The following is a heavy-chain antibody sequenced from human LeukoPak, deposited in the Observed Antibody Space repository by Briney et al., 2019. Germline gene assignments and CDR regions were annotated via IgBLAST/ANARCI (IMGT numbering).Heavy chain of an antibody. V-gene: IGHV3-64*01. D-gene: IGHD5-12*01. Sequence: GGSLRLSRAASGFTFSSYGMHWVRQAPGKGLEYVSAISSNGGSTYYANSVKGRFTISRDNSKNTLYLQMGSLRAEDMAVYYCARVPKGSSGYDFWGQGTLVTVSS. CDR1: GFTFSSYG. CDR2: ISSNGGST. CDR3: ARVPKGSSGYDF. J-gene: IGHJ4*02.